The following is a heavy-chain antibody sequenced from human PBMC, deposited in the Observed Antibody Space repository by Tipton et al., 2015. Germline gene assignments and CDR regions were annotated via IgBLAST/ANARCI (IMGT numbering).Heavy chain of an antibody. Sequence: LRLSCTVSGGSISSGGYYWSWIRQHPGKGLEWIGYIYYSGSTYYNPSLKSRVTISVDTSKNQFSLTVFSVTAADTAVYYCARGDDILAYLYFDLWGRGTLVSVSS. D-gene: IGHD3-9*01. CDR2: IYYSGST. CDR1: GGSISSGGYY. J-gene: IGHJ2*01. CDR3: ARGDDILAYLYFDL. V-gene: IGHV4-31*02.